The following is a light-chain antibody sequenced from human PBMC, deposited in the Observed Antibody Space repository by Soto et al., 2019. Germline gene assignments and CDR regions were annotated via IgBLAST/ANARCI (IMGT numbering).Light chain of an antibody. Sequence: SYELTQPPSASVSPGQTAIITCSGDKLGNKYACWYQQKPGQSPVLVIYQDNKRPSGIPERFSGSNSGNTATLTISGTQAMDEADYYCQAWDSRSYVVFGGGTKLTVL. J-gene: IGLJ2*01. CDR1: KLGNKY. CDR3: QAWDSRSYVV. CDR2: QDN. V-gene: IGLV3-1*01.